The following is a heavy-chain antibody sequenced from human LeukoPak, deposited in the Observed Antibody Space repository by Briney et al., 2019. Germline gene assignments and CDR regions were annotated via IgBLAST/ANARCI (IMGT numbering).Heavy chain of an antibody. D-gene: IGHD2-2*01. CDR2: ISYDGSNK. J-gene: IGHJ6*04. CDR1: GFTFSSYG. Sequence: GGSLRLSCAASGFTFSSYGMHWVRQAPGKGLEWVAVISYDGSNKYYADSVKGRFTISRDNSKNTLYLQMNSLRAEDTAVYYCAKRDGYCSSTSCSDYYYYGMDVWGKGTTVTVSS. V-gene: IGHV3-30*18. CDR3: AKRDGYCSSTSCSDYYYYGMDV.